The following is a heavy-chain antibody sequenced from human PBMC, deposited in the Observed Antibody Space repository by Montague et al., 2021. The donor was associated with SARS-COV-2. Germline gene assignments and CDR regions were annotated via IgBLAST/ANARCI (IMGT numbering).Heavy chain of an antibody. Sequence: SLRLSCAASGFTFSSYEMNWVRQAPGKGLEWVSYISSSGSTIYYADSGKGRFTISRDNAKNSLYLQMNSLRAEDTAVYYCARDLPLIIMVRGVTFGYYGMDVWGQGTTVTVSS. CDR1: GFTFSSYE. CDR2: ISSSGSTI. CDR3: ARDLPLIIMVRGVTFGYYGMDV. J-gene: IGHJ6*02. V-gene: IGHV3-48*03. D-gene: IGHD3-10*01.